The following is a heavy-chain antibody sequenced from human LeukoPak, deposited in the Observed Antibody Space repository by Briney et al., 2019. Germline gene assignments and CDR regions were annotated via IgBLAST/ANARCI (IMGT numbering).Heavy chain of an antibody. Sequence: SQTLSLTCTVSGGSISSGDYYWSWIRQPPGKGLEWIGYIYYSGSTYCNPSLKSRVTISVDTSKNQFSLKLSSVTAADTAVYYCAREGPVVVTATGTYDAFDIWGQGTMVTVSS. CDR3: AREGPVVVTATGTYDAFDI. V-gene: IGHV4-30-4*01. CDR1: GGSISSGDYY. J-gene: IGHJ3*02. CDR2: IYYSGST. D-gene: IGHD2-21*02.